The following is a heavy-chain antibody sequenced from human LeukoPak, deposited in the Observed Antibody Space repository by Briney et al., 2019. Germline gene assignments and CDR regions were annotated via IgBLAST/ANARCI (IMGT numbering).Heavy chain of an antibody. CDR2: INPNSGGT. D-gene: IGHD6-13*01. Sequence: ASVKVSCKASGYTFTGYYMHWVRQAPGQGLEWMGWINPNSGGTNYAQKFQGRDTMTRDTSISTAYMELSRLRSHDTAVYYCARIPPYSSSWYYFDYWGQGTLVTVSS. CDR3: ARIPPYSSSWYYFDY. V-gene: IGHV1-2*02. CDR1: GYTFTGYY. J-gene: IGHJ4*02.